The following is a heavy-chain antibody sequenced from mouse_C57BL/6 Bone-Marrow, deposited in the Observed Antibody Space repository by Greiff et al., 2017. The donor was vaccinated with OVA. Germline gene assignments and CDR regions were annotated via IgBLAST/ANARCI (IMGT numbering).Heavy chain of an antibody. V-gene: IGHV1-82*01. CDR3: ARAPNDGDYYAMGY. CDR1: GYAFSSSW. D-gene: IGHD2-3*01. CDR2: IYPGDGDT. J-gene: IGHJ4*01. Sequence: QVQLKESGPELVKPGASVKISCKASGYAFSSSWMNWVKQRPGKGLEWIGRIYPGDGDTNYNGKFKGKATLTADKSSSTAYMQLSSLTSEDSAVYFCARAPNDGDYYAMGYWGQGTAVTVSA.